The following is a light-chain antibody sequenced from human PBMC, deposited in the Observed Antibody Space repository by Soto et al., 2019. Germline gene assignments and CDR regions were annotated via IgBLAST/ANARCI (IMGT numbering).Light chain of an antibody. Sequence: QSVLTQPPSVSGAPGQRVTISCTGSSSNIGAGYDVHWYQQLPGTAPKLLIYGNSNRPSGVPDRFSGSKSGTSASLAITGRRAEDEADYYCQSYDSSLSAQHFFGSGTKLTVL. J-gene: IGLJ2*01. CDR1: SSNIGAGYD. CDR3: QSYDSSLSAQHF. CDR2: GNS. V-gene: IGLV1-40*01.